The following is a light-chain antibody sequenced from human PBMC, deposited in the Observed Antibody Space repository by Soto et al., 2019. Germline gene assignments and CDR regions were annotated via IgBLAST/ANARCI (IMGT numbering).Light chain of an antibody. CDR2: DAS. CDR1: QSVSSY. J-gene: IGKJ5*01. CDR3: QQRINWPIT. V-gene: IGKV3-11*01. Sequence: EIVLTQSPATLSLSPGERATLSCRASQSVSSYLAWYQQKLGQAPRLLIYDASNKATGIPARFSGSGSGTDVTLTISSLEPEDFAVYYCQQRINWPITFGQGTRLEIK.